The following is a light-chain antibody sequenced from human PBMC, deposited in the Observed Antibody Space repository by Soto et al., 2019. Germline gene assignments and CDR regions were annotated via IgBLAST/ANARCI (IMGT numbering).Light chain of an antibody. CDR1: TNDVGGYNY. CDR2: GVT. CDR3: SSYTSSYTWI. V-gene: IGLV2-14*03. Sequence: QSALTHPASVSGSPGQSITISCSGTTNDVGGYNYVSWYQQHPGKAPKLLIYGVTDRPSGVSSRFSGSKSGNAASLTISGLQAEDEGDYYCSSYTSSYTWIFGGGTKLTVL. J-gene: IGLJ3*02.